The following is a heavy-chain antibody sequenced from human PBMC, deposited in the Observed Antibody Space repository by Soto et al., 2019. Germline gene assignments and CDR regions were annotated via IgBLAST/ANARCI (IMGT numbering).Heavy chain of an antibody. CDR1: GGSFSGYY. J-gene: IGHJ6*01. D-gene: IGHD3-3*01. CDR2: INHSGST. V-gene: IGHV4-34*01. CDR3: AGGNRHDFWSGRYGMDV. Sequence: QVQLQQWGAGLLKPSETLSLTCAVYGGSFSGYYWSWIRQPPGKGLEWIGVINHSGSTNYNPSLKSRVTIAADTSKNQGSLKLSSVTVAGTAVYYCAGGNRHDFWSGRYGMDVWGQGTTVTVSS.